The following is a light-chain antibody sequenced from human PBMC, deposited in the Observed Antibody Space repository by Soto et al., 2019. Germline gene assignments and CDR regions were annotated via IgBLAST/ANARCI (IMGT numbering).Light chain of an antibody. J-gene: IGLJ2*01. CDR1: SSNIGAGYG. V-gene: IGLV1-40*01. CDR3: QSYDSSLSGSV. CDR2: GDS. Sequence: QSVLTQPPSVSGAPGQRVSISCTRSSSNIGAGYGVHWYQQHPGTAPKVLIYGDSNRPSGVPDRFSGSKSGTSASLAITGLQAEDDADYYCQSYDSSLSGSVFGGGTKLTVL.